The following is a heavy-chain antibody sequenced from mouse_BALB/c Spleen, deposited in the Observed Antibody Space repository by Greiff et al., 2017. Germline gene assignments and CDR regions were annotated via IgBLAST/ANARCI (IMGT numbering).Heavy chain of an antibody. CDR3: ARSTTATLAY. D-gene: IGHD1-2*01. CDR1: GYTFSSYW. CDR2: ILPGSGST. V-gene: IGHV1-9*01. J-gene: IGHJ3*01. Sequence: QVQLQQSGAELMKPGASVKISCKATGYTFSSYWIEWVKQRPGHGLEWIGEILPGSGSTNYNEKFKGKATFTADTSSNTAYMQLSSLTSEDSAVYYCARSTTATLAYWGQGTLVTVSA.